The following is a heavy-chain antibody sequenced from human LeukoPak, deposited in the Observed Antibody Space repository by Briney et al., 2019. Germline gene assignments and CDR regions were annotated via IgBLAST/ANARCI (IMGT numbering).Heavy chain of an antibody. J-gene: IGHJ4*02. CDR2: IYYSGST. V-gene: IGHV4-59*11. CDR3: ARGGVAAKYYFDF. Sequence: SETLSLTCTVSGGSISPLYWGWIRQAPGKGLEFIGYIYYSGSTNFNPSLKSRVTLSVDTSKSQISLKLTSVTAADTAVYYCARGGVAAKYYFDFWGQGTLVTVPS. CDR1: GGSISPLY. D-gene: IGHD3-10*01.